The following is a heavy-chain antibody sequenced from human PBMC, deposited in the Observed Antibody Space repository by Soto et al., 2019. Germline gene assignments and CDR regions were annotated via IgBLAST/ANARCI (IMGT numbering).Heavy chain of an antibody. CDR1: GGSISSGGYS. Sequence: SETLSLTCAVSGGSISSGGYSWSWIRQPPGKGLEWIGSIYYSGSTYYNPSLKSRVTISVDTSKNQFSLKLSSVTAADTAVYYCARQGFSGSYADGFDIWGQGTMVTVSS. V-gene: IGHV4-39*01. CDR3: ARQGFSGSYADGFDI. J-gene: IGHJ3*02. CDR2: IYYSGST. D-gene: IGHD1-26*01.